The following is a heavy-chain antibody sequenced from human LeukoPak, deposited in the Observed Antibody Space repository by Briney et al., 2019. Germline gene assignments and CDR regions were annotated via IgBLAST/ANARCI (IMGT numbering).Heavy chain of an antibody. J-gene: IGHJ4*02. CDR3: AKDLNYGDLFDY. CDR1: IFNFNNYG. D-gene: IGHD4-17*01. CDR2: IRNDGRNK. Sequence: GGSLRLSCATSIFNFNNYGMHCVRQAPGKGLEWVAFIRNDGRNKWYADSVRGRFTISRDNSRNTLFLQMNSLIPEDTALYYCAKDLNYGDLFDYWGQGTLVTVSS. V-gene: IGHV3-30*02.